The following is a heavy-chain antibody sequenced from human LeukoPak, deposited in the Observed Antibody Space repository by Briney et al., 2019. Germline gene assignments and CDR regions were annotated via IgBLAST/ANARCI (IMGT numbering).Heavy chain of an antibody. J-gene: IGHJ4*02. CDR1: GGTFSSYT. V-gene: IGHV1-69*05. CDR2: IIPIFGTA. Sequence: SVKVSCKASGGTFSSYTISWVRQAPGQGLEWMGRIIPIFGTANYAQKFQGRVTITTDESTSTAYMELSSLRSEDTAVYYCARDPCGGDCYWEYYFDYWGQGTLVTVSS. D-gene: IGHD2-21*02. CDR3: ARDPCGGDCYWEYYFDY.